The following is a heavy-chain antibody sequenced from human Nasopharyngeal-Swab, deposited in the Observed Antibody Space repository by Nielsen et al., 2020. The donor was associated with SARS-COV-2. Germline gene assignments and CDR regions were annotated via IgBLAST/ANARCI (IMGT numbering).Heavy chain of an antibody. Sequence: VRQAPGKGLEWVSSISSSSSYIYYADSVKGRFTISRDNAKNSLYLQMNSLRAEDTAVYYCARVHRYYDFWSGYYTGSRGMDIWGQGTTVTVSS. CDR3: ARVHRYYDFWSGYYTGSRGMDI. D-gene: IGHD3-3*01. J-gene: IGHJ6*02. CDR2: ISSSSSYI. V-gene: IGHV3-21*01.